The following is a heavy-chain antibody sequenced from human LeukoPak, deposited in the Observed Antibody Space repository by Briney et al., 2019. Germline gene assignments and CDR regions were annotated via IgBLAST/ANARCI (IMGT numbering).Heavy chain of an antibody. CDR1: GGTFSSYA. CDR3: ARGRYHDSSGYYLYYYYYYMDV. J-gene: IGHJ6*03. CDR2: IIPIFGTA. Sequence: GASVKVSCKASGGTFSSYAISWVRQAPGQGVEWMGGIIPIFGTANSAQKFQGRVTITADESTSTAYMELSSLRYEDTAVYYCARGRYHDSSGYYLYYYYYYMDVWGKGTTVTISS. V-gene: IGHV1-69*13. D-gene: IGHD3-22*01.